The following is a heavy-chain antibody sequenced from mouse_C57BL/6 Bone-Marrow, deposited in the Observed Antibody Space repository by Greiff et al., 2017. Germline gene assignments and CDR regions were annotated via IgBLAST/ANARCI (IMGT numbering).Heavy chain of an antibody. CDR3: TTYITTVVARYAMDY. J-gene: IGHJ4*01. CDR2: IDPENGDT. D-gene: IGHD1-1*01. CDR1: GFNIKDDY. Sequence: VQLQQSGAELVRPGASVKLSCTASGFNIKDDYMHWVKQRPEQGLEWIGWIDPENGDTEYASKFQGKATITADTSSNTAYLQLSSLTSEDTAVYYCTTYITTVVARYAMDYWGQGTSVTVSS. V-gene: IGHV14-4*01.